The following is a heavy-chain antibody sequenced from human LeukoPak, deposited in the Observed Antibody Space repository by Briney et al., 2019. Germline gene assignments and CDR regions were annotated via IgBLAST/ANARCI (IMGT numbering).Heavy chain of an antibody. CDR2: ISYDGSNK. Sequence: PGRSLRLSCAASGFTFSSYGMHWVRQAPGKGLEWVAVISYDGSNKYYADSVKGRFTISRDNSKNTLYLQMNSLRAEDTAVYYCATGGESSSGWDAPFDYWGQGTLVTVSS. J-gene: IGHJ4*02. V-gene: IGHV3-30*03. D-gene: IGHD6-19*01. CDR3: ATGGESSSGWDAPFDY. CDR1: GFTFSSYG.